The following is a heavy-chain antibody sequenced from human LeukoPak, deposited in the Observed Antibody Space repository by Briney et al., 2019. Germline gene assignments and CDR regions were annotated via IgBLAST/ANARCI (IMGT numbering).Heavy chain of an antibody. D-gene: IGHD3-22*01. CDR3: ARGRYYDSSGYHPFFDY. V-gene: IGHV4-61*02. Sequence: PSQTLSLTCTVSGGSISSGSYYWSWIRQPGGKGLEWIGRIYTSGSTNYNPSLKSRVTISVDTSKNQFSLKLSSVTAADTAVYYCARGRYYDSSGYHPFFDYWGQGTLVTVSS. CDR2: IYTSGST. CDR1: GGSISSGSYY. J-gene: IGHJ4*02.